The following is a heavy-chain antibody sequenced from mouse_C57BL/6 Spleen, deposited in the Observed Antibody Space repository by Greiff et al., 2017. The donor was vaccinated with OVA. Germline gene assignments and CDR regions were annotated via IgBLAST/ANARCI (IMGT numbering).Heavy chain of an antibody. Sequence: EVQGVESGGDLVKPGGSLKLSCAASGFTFSSYGMSWVRQTPDKRLEWVATISSGGSYTYYPDSVKGRFTISRDNAKNTLYLPMSSLKSEDTAMYYRARQSYYYGSSNRYFDVWGTGTTVTVAS. CDR3: ARQSYYYGSSNRYFDV. J-gene: IGHJ1*03. D-gene: IGHD1-1*01. V-gene: IGHV5-6*01. CDR2: ISSGGSYT. CDR1: GFTFSSYG.